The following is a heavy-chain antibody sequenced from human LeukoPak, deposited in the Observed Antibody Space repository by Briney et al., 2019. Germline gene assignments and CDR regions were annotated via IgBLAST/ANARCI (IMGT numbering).Heavy chain of an antibody. CDR2: ISYSSSNK. V-gene: IGHV3-48*02. CDR3: ARERRLGDGYDFDY. D-gene: IGHD5-12*01. CDR1: GFTFSSHG. Sequence: PGGSLRLSCAASGFTFSSHGMNWVRQPPGKGLEWVSYISYSSSNKYYADSVKGRFTISRDNAKSSLYLQMNSLRDEDTAVYYCARERRLGDGYDFDYWGQGTLVTVSS. J-gene: IGHJ4*02.